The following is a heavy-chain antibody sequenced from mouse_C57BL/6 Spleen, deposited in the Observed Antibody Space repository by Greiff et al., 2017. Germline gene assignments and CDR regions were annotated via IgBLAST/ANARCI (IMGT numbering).Heavy chain of an antibody. V-gene: IGHV1-39*01. D-gene: IGHD1-1*01. CDR1: GYSFTDYN. Sequence: EVQGVESGPELVKPGASVKISCKASGYSFTDYNMNWVKQSNGKSLEWIGVINPNYGTTSYNQKFKGQATLTVDQSSSTAYMQLNSLTSEDSAVYYCAREGDYYGSSYWYFDVWGTGTTVTVSS. CDR2: INPNYGTT. J-gene: IGHJ1*03. CDR3: AREGDYYGSSYWYFDV.